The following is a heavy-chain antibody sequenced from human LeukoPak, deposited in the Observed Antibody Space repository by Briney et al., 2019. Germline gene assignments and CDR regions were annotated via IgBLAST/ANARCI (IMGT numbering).Heavy chain of an antibody. J-gene: IGHJ4*02. CDR3: GTLGVMWEIDY. CDR2: INSDGTST. CDR1: ELRVSVYY. Sequence: GGSLRLSCAASELRVSVYYISWVRQAPGRGRGGVSRINSDGTSTNYADSVKGRSTISRDNTKSTLYLQMNSLRPEDTAVYYCGTLGVMWEIDYWGQGALVTVSS. D-gene: IGHD1-26*01. V-gene: IGHV3-74*01.